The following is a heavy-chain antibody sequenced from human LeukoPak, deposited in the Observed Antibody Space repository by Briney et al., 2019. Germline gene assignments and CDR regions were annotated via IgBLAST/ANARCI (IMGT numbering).Heavy chain of an antibody. CDR2: IYYSGST. V-gene: IGHV4-39*07. D-gene: IGHD3-10*01. J-gene: IGHJ5*02. CDR3: ARARHRPVGRGVINWFDP. CDR1: GGSISSSSYY. Sequence: PSETLSLTCTVSGGSISSSSYYWGWIRQPPGKGLEWIGSIYYSGSTYYNPSLKSRVTISVDTSKNQFSLKLSSVTAADTAVYYCARARHRPVGRGVINWFDPWGQGTLVTVSS.